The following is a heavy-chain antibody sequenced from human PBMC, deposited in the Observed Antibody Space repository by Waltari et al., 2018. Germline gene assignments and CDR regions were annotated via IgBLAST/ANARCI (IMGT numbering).Heavy chain of an antibody. V-gene: IGHV3-9*01. CDR3: ARSSGWFSPINS. CDR2: ISWNSDDI. CDR1: GFTFDDYA. J-gene: IGHJ4*02. D-gene: IGHD6-19*01. Sequence: EVQLVESGGGVVQPGRSLSLSCGASGFTFDDYAMHWVRQPPGKGLEWVSGISWNSDDIGYGDSVRGRFTISRDNAKNSLYLQMNNLRTEDTAFYYCARSSGWFSPINSWGQGTLVAVSS.